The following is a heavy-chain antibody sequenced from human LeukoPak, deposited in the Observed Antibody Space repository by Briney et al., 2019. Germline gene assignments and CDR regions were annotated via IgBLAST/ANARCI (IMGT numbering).Heavy chain of an antibody. CDR1: GGSISSSSYY. J-gene: IGHJ4*02. V-gene: IGHV4-39*01. CDR3: ALRTGGLEWLLEPLDY. CDR2: IYYSGST. D-gene: IGHD3-3*01. Sequence: SETLSLTCTVSGGSISSSSYYWGWIRQPPGKGLEWIGYIYYSGSTSYNPSLKSRVTISVDTSKNQFSLKLSSVTAADTAVYYCALRTGGLEWLLEPLDYWGQGTLVTVSS.